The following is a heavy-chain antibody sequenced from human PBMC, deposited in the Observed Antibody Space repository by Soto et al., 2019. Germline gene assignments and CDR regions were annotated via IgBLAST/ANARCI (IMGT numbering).Heavy chain of an antibody. J-gene: IGHJ4*02. CDR3: AKRSSGSDFDY. V-gene: IGHV3-23*01. D-gene: IGHD3-10*01. Sequence: EVQLLESGGGLVQPGGSLRLSCVASGFTFSSYAMNWVRQAPGKGLEWVSVISGSGGSTYYADSVKGRFTISRDNSKNTLYLQMNSQRAEDTAIYYCAKRSSGSDFDYWGQGTLVTVSS. CDR1: GFTFSSYA. CDR2: ISGSGGST.